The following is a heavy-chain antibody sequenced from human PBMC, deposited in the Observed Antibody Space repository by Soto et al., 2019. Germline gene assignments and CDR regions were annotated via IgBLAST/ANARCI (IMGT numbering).Heavy chain of an antibody. V-gene: IGHV3-30*18. Sequence: QVQLVESGGGVVQPGRSLRLSCAASGFTFSSYGMYWVRQAPGKGLERVAVISYDGSNKYYADSVKGRFTISRDNSKNTLYLQMNSLRAEDTAVYYCAKALIAAAGTGSYFDYWGQGTLVTVSS. CDR3: AKALIAAAGTGSYFDY. CDR2: ISYDGSNK. CDR1: GFTFSSYG. J-gene: IGHJ4*02. D-gene: IGHD6-13*01.